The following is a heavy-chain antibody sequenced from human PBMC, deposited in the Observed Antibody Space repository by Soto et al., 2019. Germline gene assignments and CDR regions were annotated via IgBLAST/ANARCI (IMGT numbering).Heavy chain of an antibody. CDR1: GYTFTTYY. D-gene: IGHD2-21*02. J-gene: IGHJ4*02. Sequence: QVQMVQSGAEVKKPGASVRVSCKASGYTFTTYYIHCVRQAPGQGLEWMGKINPSGDITTYAQNFPGRVTLTRDTSASTAYMELSSLRSEDTAVYYCAASLYQPLLPSFDYWGQGTLVTVSS. V-gene: IGHV1-46*01. CDR3: AASLYQPLLPSFDY. CDR2: INPSGDIT.